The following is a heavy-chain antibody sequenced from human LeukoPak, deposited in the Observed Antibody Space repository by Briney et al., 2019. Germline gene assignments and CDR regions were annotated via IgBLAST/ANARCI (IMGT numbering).Heavy chain of an antibody. J-gene: IGHJ4*02. Sequence: GGSLRLSRAASGFTFSSYGMHWVRQAPGKGLEWVAVISYDGSNKYYADSVKGRFTISRDNSKNTLYLQMNSLGAEDTAVYYCAKDLVRTAIDYWGQGTLVTVSS. CDR3: AKDLVRTAIDY. V-gene: IGHV3-30*18. CDR1: GFTFSSYG. D-gene: IGHD6-25*01. CDR2: ISYDGSNK.